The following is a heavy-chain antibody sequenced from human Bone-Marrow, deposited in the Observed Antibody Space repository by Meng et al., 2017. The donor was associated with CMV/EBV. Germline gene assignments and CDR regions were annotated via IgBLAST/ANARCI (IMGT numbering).Heavy chain of an antibody. CDR2: INPTGGNA. Sequence: ASVKVSCKTSRNTFTSYYIHWVRQAPGQGLEWIGIINPTGGNAGYAQKFQGRVTMTRDTSATTVYMELSSLGSEDTAVYYCARDRRQWGGVYYFDYWGQGTLVTVSS. D-gene: IGHD6-19*01. CDR1: RNTFTSYY. V-gene: IGHV1-46*01. CDR3: ARDRRQWGGVYYFDY. J-gene: IGHJ4*02.